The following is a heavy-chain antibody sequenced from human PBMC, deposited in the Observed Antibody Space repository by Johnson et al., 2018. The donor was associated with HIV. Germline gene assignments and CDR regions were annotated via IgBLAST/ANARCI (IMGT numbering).Heavy chain of an antibody. Sequence: QVTLVESGGGVVQPGRSLRLSCAASGFSFSRYVMHWVRQAPGKGLEWVAVISDDGSNKYYGDSVKGRFTISRDNSKNTLYLQMNSLRAEDTAVYYCARTTYSSPGAFDIWGQGTMVTVSS. CDR1: GFSFSRYV. V-gene: IGHV3-30-3*01. CDR3: ARTTYSSPGAFDI. CDR2: ISDDGSNK. J-gene: IGHJ3*02. D-gene: IGHD6-19*01.